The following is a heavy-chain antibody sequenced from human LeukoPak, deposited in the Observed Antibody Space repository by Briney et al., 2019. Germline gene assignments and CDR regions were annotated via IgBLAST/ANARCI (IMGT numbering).Heavy chain of an antibody. CDR3: AKVQEMDTILPPFHY. CDR2: ISYDGSNK. D-gene: IGHD5-24*01. J-gene: IGHJ4*02. CDR1: GFTFSSYG. Sequence: GGSLRLSCAASGFTFSSYGMHWVRQAPGKGLEWVAVISYDGSNKYYADSVKGRFTISRDNSKNTLYLQVNSLRAADTAIYYCAKVQEMDTILPPFHYWGQGTLVTVSS. V-gene: IGHV3-30*18.